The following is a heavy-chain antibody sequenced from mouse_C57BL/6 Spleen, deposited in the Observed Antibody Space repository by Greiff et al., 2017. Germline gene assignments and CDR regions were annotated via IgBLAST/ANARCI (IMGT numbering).Heavy chain of an antibody. V-gene: IGHV2-6*03. Sequence: VQLKESGPGLVAPSQSLSITCTVSGFSLTSYGVHWVRQPPGKGLEWLVVIWSDGSTTYNSALKSRLSISKNDSKSQVFLKMNSHQTDDTAMYYCARGWLLEAMDYWGQGTSVTVSS. J-gene: IGHJ4*01. CDR3: ARGWLLEAMDY. D-gene: IGHD2-3*01. CDR2: IWSDGST. CDR1: GFSLTSYG.